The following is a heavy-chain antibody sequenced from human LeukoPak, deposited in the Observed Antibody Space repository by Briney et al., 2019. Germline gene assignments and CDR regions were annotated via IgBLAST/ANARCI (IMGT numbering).Heavy chain of an antibody. J-gene: IGHJ4*02. CDR1: GFTFSSYA. Sequence: GGSLRLSCAASGFTFSSYAMSWVRQAPGKGLEWVSAISGSGGSTYYADSVKGRFTISRDNSKNTLYLQMNSLRAEGTAVYYCAKGGYYYDSSGYYTRKPFDYWGQGTLVTVSS. CDR3: AKGGYYYDSSGYYTRKPFDY. CDR2: ISGSGGST. D-gene: IGHD3-22*01. V-gene: IGHV3-23*01.